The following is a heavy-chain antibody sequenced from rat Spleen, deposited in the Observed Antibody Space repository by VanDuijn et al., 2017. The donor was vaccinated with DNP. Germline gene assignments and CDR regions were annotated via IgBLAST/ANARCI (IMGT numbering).Heavy chain of an antibody. Sequence: EVQLVESGGGLLQPGRSMKLSCAASGFFFRDYSLTWVRPAPEMWLDFLGEIHSDSSTNNYTPAVKDKFTISRDNAQNTLYLQMSKLGSEDTAIYYCVTRGDPYDNWFAYWGRGTLVTVSS. J-gene: IGHJ3*01. D-gene: IGHD4-2*01. V-gene: IGHV4-2*01. CDR2: IHSDSSTN. CDR1: GFFFRDYS. CDR3: VTRGDPYDNWFAY.